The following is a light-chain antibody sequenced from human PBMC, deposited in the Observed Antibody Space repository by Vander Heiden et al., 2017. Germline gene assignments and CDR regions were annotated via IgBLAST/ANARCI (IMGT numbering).Light chain of an antibody. J-gene: IGLJ1*01. CDR3: QSYDSSLRGYV. CDR1: RSNIGAGYG. CDR2: GNN. Sequence: QSVLTQPPSVSGAPGQRVAISCTGSRSNIGAGYGVHWYQQLPGTAPKLLIYGNNNRPSGVPDRFFVSKSGTSASLAITGLQPEDESDYYCQSYDSSLRGYVFGTGTKVTVL. V-gene: IGLV1-40*01.